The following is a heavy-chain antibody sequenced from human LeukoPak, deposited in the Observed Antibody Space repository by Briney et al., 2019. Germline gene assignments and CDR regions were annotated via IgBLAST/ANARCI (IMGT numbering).Heavy chain of an antibody. J-gene: IGHJ4*02. CDR2: ISSSGSTI. V-gene: IGHV3-48*03. Sequence: PGGSLRLXCAASGFTFSSYEMNWVRQAPGKGLEWVSYISSSGSTIYYADSVKGRFTISRDNAKNLLYLQMNSLRAEDTAVYYCTRDRYYYDSSGHPYYFDYWGQGALVTVSS. D-gene: IGHD3-22*01. CDR3: TRDRYYYDSSGHPYYFDY. CDR1: GFTFSSYE.